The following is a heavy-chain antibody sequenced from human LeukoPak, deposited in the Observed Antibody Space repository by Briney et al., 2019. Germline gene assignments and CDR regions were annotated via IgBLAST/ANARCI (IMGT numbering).Heavy chain of an antibody. J-gene: IGHJ5*02. CDR2: INHSGST. V-gene: IGHV4-34*01. D-gene: IGHD2-2*01. Sequence: SETLSLTCAVYGGSFSGYYWSWIRQPPGKGLEWIGEINHSGSTNYNPSLKSRVTISVDTSKNQFSLKLSSVTAADTAVYYCARTALGYCSSTSCYRRNWFDPWGQGTLVTVPS. CDR1: GGSFSGYY. CDR3: ARTALGYCSSTSCYRRNWFDP.